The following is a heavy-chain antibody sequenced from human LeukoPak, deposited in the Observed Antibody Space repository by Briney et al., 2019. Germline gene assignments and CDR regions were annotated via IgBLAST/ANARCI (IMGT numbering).Heavy chain of an antibody. CDR1: GGSISSYY. D-gene: IGHD3-10*01. CDR2: IYYSGST. CDR3: AMYYYGSGSFFDY. V-gene: IGHV4-59*01. J-gene: IGHJ4*02. Sequence: PSETLSLTCTVSGGSISSYYWSWIRQPPGKGLEWIGYIYYSGSTNYNPSLKSRVTISVDTSKNQFSLKLGSVTAADTAVYYCAMYYYGSGSFFDYWGQGTLVTVSS.